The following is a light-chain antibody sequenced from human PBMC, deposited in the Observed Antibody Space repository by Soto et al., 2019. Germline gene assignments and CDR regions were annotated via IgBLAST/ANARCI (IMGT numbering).Light chain of an antibody. J-gene: IGKJ1*01. Sequence: IQITQFPPSVSASDSDRVTITCQASRDISTWVAWYQQKPGKAPKLFIYSASALKRGVPSRFSGSGSGTDFALTVSSLQPEDFATYYCQQADTFPWTFGQGTKVDI. CDR2: SAS. V-gene: IGKV1D-12*01. CDR3: QQADTFPWT. CDR1: RDISTW.